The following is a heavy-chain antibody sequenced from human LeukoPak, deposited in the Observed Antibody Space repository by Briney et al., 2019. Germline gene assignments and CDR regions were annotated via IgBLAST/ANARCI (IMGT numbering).Heavy chain of an antibody. Sequence: SETLSLTCTVSGGSISSYYWSWIRQPPGKGLEWIGYIYYSGSTNYNPSLKSRVTISVDTSKNQFSLKLSSVTAADTAVYYCARGKLWFGELLYEDYFDYWGQGTLVTVSS. V-gene: IGHV4-59*01. D-gene: IGHD3-10*01. CDR3: ARGKLWFGELLYEDYFDY. CDR2: IYYSGST. J-gene: IGHJ4*02. CDR1: GGSISSYY.